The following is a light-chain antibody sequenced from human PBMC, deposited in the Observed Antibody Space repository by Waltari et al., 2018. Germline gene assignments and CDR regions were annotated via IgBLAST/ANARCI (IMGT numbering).Light chain of an antibody. J-gene: IGKJ3*01. CDR1: QRVSSN. CDR3: QQYNNWPPFT. CDR2: GAS. Sequence: EILLTQSPATLSVSPAERATLSCRARQRVSSNLAWYQQKPGQAPRLLIYGASTRATGIPARFSGSGSGTEFTLTISSLQSEDFAVYYCQQYNNWPPFTFGPGTKVDIK. V-gene: IGKV3-15*01.